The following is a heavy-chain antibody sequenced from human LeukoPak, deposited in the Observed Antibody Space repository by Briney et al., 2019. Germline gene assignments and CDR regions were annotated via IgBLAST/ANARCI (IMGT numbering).Heavy chain of an antibody. D-gene: IGHD2-21*02. CDR1: GFTFSSYA. Sequence: HPGRSLRLSCAASGFTFSSYAMHWVRQAPGKGLEWVAVISYDGSNKYYADSVRGRFTISRDNSKNTLYLQMNSLRAEDTAVYYCARSSIGVYIVVVTAILDYWGQGTLVTVSS. CDR2: ISYDGSNK. V-gene: IGHV3-30-3*01. CDR3: ARSSIGVYIVVVTAILDY. J-gene: IGHJ4*02.